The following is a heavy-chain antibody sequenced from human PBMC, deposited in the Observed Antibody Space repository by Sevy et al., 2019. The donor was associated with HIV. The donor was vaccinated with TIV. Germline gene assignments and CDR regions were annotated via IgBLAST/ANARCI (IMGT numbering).Heavy chain of an antibody. D-gene: IGHD4-17*01. CDR2: ISYDGTNK. CDR1: GFTFSSYA. J-gene: IGHJ5*02. Sequence: GGCLRLSCAASGFTFSSYAMHWVRQAPGKGLEWVVVISYDGTNKYYADSVKGRFTISRDNSKKILYVQMNSLRGEDTAVYYCARDQHDYAGNVRTGWFDPWGQGTLVTVSS. CDR3: ARDQHDYAGNVRTGWFDP. V-gene: IGHV3-30-3*01.